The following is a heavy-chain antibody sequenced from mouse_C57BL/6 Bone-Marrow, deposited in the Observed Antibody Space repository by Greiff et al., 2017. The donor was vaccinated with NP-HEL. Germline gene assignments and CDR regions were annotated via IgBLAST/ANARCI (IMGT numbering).Heavy chain of an antibody. D-gene: IGHD1-1*01. CDR1: GFNIKDDY. CDR3: TIYYYGSRYYFDY. CDR2: IDPENGDT. V-gene: IGHV14-4*01. J-gene: IGHJ2*01. Sequence: EVQLQQSGAELVRPGASVKLSCTASGFNIKDDYMHWVKQRPEQGLEWIGWIDPENGDTEYASKFQGKATITADTSSNTAYLQLSSLTSEDTAVDYCTIYYYGSRYYFDYWGQGTTLTVSS.